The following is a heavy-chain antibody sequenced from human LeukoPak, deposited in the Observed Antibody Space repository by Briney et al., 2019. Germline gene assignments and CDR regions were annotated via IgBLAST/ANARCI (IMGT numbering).Heavy chain of an antibody. V-gene: IGHV4-59*01. CDR2: IYYSGST. Sequence: PSETLSLTCTVSGGSISNYYWSWIRQPPGKGLEWIGYIYYSGSTNYNPSLKSRVTISVDTSKNQFSLKLSSVTAADTAVYYCARGMYYYDSSGYGENAFDIWGQGTMVTVSS. D-gene: IGHD3-22*01. CDR3: ARGMYYYDSSGYGENAFDI. CDR1: GGSISNYY. J-gene: IGHJ3*02.